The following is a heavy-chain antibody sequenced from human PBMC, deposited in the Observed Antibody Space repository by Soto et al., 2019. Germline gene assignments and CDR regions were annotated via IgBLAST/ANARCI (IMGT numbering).Heavy chain of an antibody. CDR1: GFSFSTYA. CDR2: FNGKGGGT. V-gene: IGHV3-23*01. Sequence: EVQLLESGGGLVQPGGSLRLACATSGFSFSTYAMTWVRQAPGKGLEWVSTFNGKGGGTYYADSVKGRFTISRDNSKNTLYLQMDSLRAEDTATYYCAKDNSLHWFDPWCQGTLVTVSS. D-gene: IGHD2-15*01. CDR3: AKDNSLHWFDP. J-gene: IGHJ5*02.